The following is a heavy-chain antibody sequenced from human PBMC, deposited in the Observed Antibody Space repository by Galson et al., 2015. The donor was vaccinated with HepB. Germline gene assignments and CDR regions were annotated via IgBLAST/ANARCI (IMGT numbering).Heavy chain of an antibody. J-gene: IGHJ6*04. CDR2: VYPGDSDT. CDR3: TRGGSESTYYHHMDG. V-gene: IGHV5-51*03. Sequence: QSGAEVKKPGESLQISCKASGYRFTNNWIGWVRQMPGKGLEWLGSVYPGDSDTRYNPSLQGQVTISADKSISTAYLHWSSLKASDTAVYYCTRGGSESTYYHHMDGWGGGTTVFVSS. CDR1: GYRFTNNW. D-gene: IGHD1-14*01.